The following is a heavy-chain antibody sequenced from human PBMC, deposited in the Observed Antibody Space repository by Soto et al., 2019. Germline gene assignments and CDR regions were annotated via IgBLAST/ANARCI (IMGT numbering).Heavy chain of an antibody. J-gene: IGHJ4*02. CDR3: ARPTYYYDSSGPPAY. V-gene: IGHV6-1*01. D-gene: IGHD3-22*01. CDR2: TYYRSKWYY. CDR1: GDSVSIYSGA. Sequence: PSQTLSLTCVISGDSVSIYSGAWNWIRQSPSRGLEWLGRTYYRSKWYYDYAESVKSRIIISVDTSKNQFSLQLNSVTPEDAAVYYCARPTYYYDSSGPPAYWGQGTLVTVSS.